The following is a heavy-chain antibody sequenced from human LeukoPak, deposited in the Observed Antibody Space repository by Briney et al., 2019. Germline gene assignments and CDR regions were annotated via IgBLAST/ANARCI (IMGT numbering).Heavy chain of an antibody. CDR3: ARVPIDYYDSSGYFDY. J-gene: IGHJ4*02. V-gene: IGHV4-34*01. D-gene: IGHD3-22*01. Sequence: SETLSLTCAVYGGSFSGYYWSWIRQPPGKGLEWIGEINHSGSTNYNPSLKGRVTISVDTSKNQFSLKLSSVTAADTAVYYCARVPIDYYDSSGYFDYWGQGTLVTVSS. CDR1: GGSFSGYY. CDR2: INHSGST.